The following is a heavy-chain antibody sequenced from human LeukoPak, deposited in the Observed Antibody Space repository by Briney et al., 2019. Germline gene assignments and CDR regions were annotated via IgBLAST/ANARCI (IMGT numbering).Heavy chain of an antibody. CDR2: IYYSGST. CDR1: GGSISSGGYY. CDR3: ARDRGFGDRITYGMDV. V-gene: IGHV4-31*03. J-gene: IGHJ6*02. D-gene: IGHD3-10*01. Sequence: PSETLSLTCTVSGGSISSGGYYWSWLRQHPGKGLEWIGYIYYSGSTYYNPSLKSRVTISVDTSKDQFSLKLSSVTAADTAVYYCARDRGFGDRITYGMDVWGQGTTATVSS.